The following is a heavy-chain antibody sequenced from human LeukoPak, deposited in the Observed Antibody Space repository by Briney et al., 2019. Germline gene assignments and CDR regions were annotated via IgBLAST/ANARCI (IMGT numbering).Heavy chain of an antibody. V-gene: IGHV3-9*01. CDR3: AKDIAVAGMTFWYFDL. Sequence: GGSLRLSCAASGFTFDDYAMHWVRQAPGKGLEWVSDISWNSGSIGYADSVKGRFTISRDNAKNSLYLQMNSLRAEGTALYYCAKDIAVAGMTFWYFDLWGRGTLVTVSS. CDR2: ISWNSGSI. J-gene: IGHJ2*01. D-gene: IGHD6-19*01. CDR1: GFTFDDYA.